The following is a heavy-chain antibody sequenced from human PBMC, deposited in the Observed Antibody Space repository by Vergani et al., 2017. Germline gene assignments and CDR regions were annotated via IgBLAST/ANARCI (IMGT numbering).Heavy chain of an antibody. CDR3: ARGGLGYCSSTSCYYYYYGMDV. CDR2: IYHSGST. D-gene: IGHD2-2*01. Sequence: QVQLPESGPGLVKPPGTLSLTCAVSGGSLSSSNWWSWVRQPPGKGLEWIGEIYHSGSTNYNPSLKSRVTISVDKSKNQFSLKLSSVTAADTAVYYCARGGLGYCSSTSCYYYYYGMDVWGQGTTVTVSS. V-gene: IGHV4-4*03. CDR1: GGSLSSSNW. J-gene: IGHJ6*02.